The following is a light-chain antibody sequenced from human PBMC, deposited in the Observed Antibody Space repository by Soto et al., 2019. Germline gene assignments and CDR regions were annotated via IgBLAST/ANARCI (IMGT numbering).Light chain of an antibody. CDR1: SCNIGKSH. Sequence: QSVLTQPPSVSAAPGQRVTISCSGSSCNIGKSHVSWYQHLPGTAPKLLIYDTDKRPSGIPDRLYGSKSGTAATLDITGLQTGDEADYYCATWDDSLSAAVFGPGTKLTVL. J-gene: IGLJ1*01. CDR2: DTD. V-gene: IGLV1-51*01. CDR3: ATWDDSLSAAV.